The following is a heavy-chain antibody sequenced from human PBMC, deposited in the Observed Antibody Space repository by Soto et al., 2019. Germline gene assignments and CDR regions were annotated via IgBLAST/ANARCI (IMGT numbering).Heavy chain of an antibody. Sequence: GGSLRLSCAASGFTFSTCNMNWVRQAPGKGLEWVSGISGSGGTIHYADSVKGRFTISRDNSKNTLNLQMSSLRAEDTAVYFCAKAYYDFWSGYYSLYHWGQGTPVTVSS. CDR2: ISGSGGTI. D-gene: IGHD3-3*01. V-gene: IGHV3-23*01. CDR1: GFTFSTCN. J-gene: IGHJ5*02. CDR3: AKAYYDFWSGYYSLYH.